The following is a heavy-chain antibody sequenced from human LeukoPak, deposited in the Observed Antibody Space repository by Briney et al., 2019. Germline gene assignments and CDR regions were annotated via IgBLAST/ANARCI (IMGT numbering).Heavy chain of an antibody. CDR2: ISSSGSSI. V-gene: IGHV3-48*03. J-gene: IGHJ4*02. Sequence: PGGSLRLSCAASGFTFSSYEMNWVRQAPGGGLEGGSYISSSGSSIYYVDSVKGRFIISRDNAKNSLFLQMNSLRAEDTAVCYCARRGYYDTSGYLFDDWGQGTLVTVSS. D-gene: IGHD3-22*01. CDR1: GFTFSSYE. CDR3: ARRGYYDTSGYLFDD.